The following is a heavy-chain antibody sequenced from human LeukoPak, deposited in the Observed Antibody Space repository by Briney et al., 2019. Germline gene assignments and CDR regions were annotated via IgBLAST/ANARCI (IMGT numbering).Heavy chain of an antibody. Sequence: SETLSLTCAVYGGSFSGYYWSWIRQPPGKGLEWIGEINHSGSTNYNPSLKSRVTISVDTSKTQFSLKLSSVTAADTAVYYCARGPYYDSSGGYWGQGTLVTVSS. D-gene: IGHD3-22*01. J-gene: IGHJ4*02. V-gene: IGHV4-34*01. CDR3: ARGPYYDSSGGY. CDR2: INHSGST. CDR1: GGSFSGYY.